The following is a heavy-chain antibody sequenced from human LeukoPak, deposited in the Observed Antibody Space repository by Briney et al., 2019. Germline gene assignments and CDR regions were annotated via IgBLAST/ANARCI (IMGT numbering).Heavy chain of an antibody. CDR3: ARGMIVVVGRGYYYYGMDV. Sequence: GASVKVSCKASGGTFSSYAISWVRQAPGQGLEWMGGIIPIFGTANYAQKFQGRVTITADESTSTAYMELSSLRSEDTAVYYCARGMIVVVGRGYYYYGMDVWGQGTTVTVSS. CDR2: IIPIFGTA. D-gene: IGHD3-22*01. V-gene: IGHV1-69*13. J-gene: IGHJ6*02. CDR1: GGTFSSYA.